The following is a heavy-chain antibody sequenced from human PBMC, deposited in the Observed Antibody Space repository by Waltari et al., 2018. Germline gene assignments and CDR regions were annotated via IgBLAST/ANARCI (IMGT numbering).Heavy chain of an antibody. V-gene: IGHV4-34*01. D-gene: IGHD1-1*01. J-gene: IGHJ4*02. Sequence: QVQLQQWGAGLLKPSETLSLTCAVYGGSFNGYYLSWTRQPPGKGLEWIGEIHPSGSTAYHPSRTSRVTISGDMSKNQFTLKLTSVTAADTAVYFCARGRDPYKGGSLWGLGTLVTVSS. CDR1: GGSFNGYY. CDR2: IHPSGST. CDR3: ARGRDPYKGGSL.